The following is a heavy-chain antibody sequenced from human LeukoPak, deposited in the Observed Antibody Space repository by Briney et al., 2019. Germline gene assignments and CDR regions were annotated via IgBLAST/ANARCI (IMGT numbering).Heavy chain of an antibody. V-gene: IGHV1-69*13. CDR1: GYTFISYA. CDR3: ATDLAIAAAGLYYFDY. J-gene: IGHJ4*02. Sequence: VASVKVSCKASGYTFISYAISWVRQAPGQGLEWMGGIIPIFGTANYAQKFQGRVTITADESTSTAYMELSSLRSEDTAVYYCATDLAIAAAGLYYFDYWGQGTLVTVSS. CDR2: IIPIFGTA. D-gene: IGHD6-13*01.